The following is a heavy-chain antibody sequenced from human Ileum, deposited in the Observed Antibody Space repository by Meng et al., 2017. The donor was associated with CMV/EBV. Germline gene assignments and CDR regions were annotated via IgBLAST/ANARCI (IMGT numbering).Heavy chain of an antibody. J-gene: IGHJ4*02. Sequence: FTFSSYAMHWVLPAASNGLAYVSILSYYATSTSSSTSVPCPFPLSPDNSKNTLYLQMNSLRAEDTAVFYCARSPRFYDILTGTWPDYWGQGTLVTVSS. CDR2: LSYYATST. D-gene: IGHD3-9*01. CDR1: FTFSSYA. CDR3: ARSPRFYDILTGTWPDY. V-gene: IGHV3-30*04.